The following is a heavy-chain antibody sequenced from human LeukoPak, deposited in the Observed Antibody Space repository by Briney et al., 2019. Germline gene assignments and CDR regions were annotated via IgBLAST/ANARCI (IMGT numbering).Heavy chain of an antibody. V-gene: IGHV3-30*02. CDR3: AKDIVVVPAAMEDFDY. CDR2: IRYDGSNK. CDR1: GFTFSSYG. D-gene: IGHD2-2*01. Sequence: LPGGSLRLSCAASGFTFSSYGMHWVRQAPGKGLEWVAFIRYDGSNKYYADSVKGRFTISRDNSKNTLYLQMNSLRAEDTAVYYCAKDIVVVPAAMEDFDYWGQGTLVTVSS. J-gene: IGHJ4*02.